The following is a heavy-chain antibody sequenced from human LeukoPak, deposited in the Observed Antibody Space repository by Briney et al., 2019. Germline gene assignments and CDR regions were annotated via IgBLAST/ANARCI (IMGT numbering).Heavy chain of an antibody. CDR2: IWYDGSIK. D-gene: IGHD4-17*01. CDR3: ARAISWNDYGDYGLDY. J-gene: IGHJ4*02. Sequence: GRSLRLSCAASGFTFSSYGMHWVCQAPGKGLEWVAVIWYDGSIKYYADSVKGRFTISRDNSKNTLYLQMNSLRAEDTAVYYCARAISWNDYGDYGLDYWGQGTLVTVSS. CDR1: GFTFSSYG. V-gene: IGHV3-33*01.